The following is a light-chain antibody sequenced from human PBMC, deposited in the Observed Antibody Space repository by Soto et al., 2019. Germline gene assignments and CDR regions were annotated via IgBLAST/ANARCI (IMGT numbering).Light chain of an antibody. CDR1: SSNIGAVFD. J-gene: IGLJ2*01. CDR2: GNT. V-gene: IGLV1-40*01. CDR3: QSYDSSLSGSV. Sequence: QSVLTQPPSVSGAPGQRVTISCTGSSSNIGAVFDVHWYQQLRGTAPKLLIYGNTNRPSGVPDRFSGSKSGTSASLAITGLQAEDDADYYCQSYDSSLSGSVFGGGTKVTVL.